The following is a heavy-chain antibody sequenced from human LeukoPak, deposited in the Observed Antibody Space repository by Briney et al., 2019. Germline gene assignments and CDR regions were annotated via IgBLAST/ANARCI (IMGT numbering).Heavy chain of an antibody. CDR3: ARSYDFWSGYQSYYYYYMDV. J-gene: IGHJ6*03. CDR2: ISSSSSTI. Sequence: GGSLRLSCAASGFTFSSYAMHWVRQAPGKGLEWVSYISSSSSTIYYADSVKGRFTISRDNAKNSLYLQMNSLRAEDTAVYYCARSYDFWSGYQSYYYYYMDVWGKGTTVTVSS. V-gene: IGHV3-48*01. D-gene: IGHD3-3*01. CDR1: GFTFSSYA.